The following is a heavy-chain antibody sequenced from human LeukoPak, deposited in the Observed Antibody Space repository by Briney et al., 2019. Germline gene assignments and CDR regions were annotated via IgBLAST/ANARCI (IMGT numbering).Heavy chain of an antibody. V-gene: IGHV3-23*01. J-gene: IGHJ4*02. CDR2: IGGRDGST. CDR3: ARGPTYGDYLDY. D-gene: IGHD4-17*01. CDR1: GFTFSSYG. Sequence: GGSLRLSCAASGFTFSSYGMSWVRQAPGKGLEWVSAIGGRDGSTYYADSVKGRFTISRDNSKNTLYVQMNSLRAEDTAVYYCARGPTYGDYLDYWGQGTLVTVSS.